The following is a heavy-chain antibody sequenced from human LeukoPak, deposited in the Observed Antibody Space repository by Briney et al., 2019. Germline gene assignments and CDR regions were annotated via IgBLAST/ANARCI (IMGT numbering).Heavy chain of an antibody. Sequence: GGSLRLSCAASGFTFSSYSMIWVRQAPGKGLEWVSYIRSSSRTIYYADSVKGRFTISRDNAKNSLYLQMNSLRAEDTAVYYCASAPFGVVTRFDCWGQGTLVTVSS. CDR3: ASAPFGVVTRFDC. J-gene: IGHJ4*02. CDR1: GFTFSSYS. V-gene: IGHV3-48*04. D-gene: IGHD3-3*01. CDR2: IRSSSRTI.